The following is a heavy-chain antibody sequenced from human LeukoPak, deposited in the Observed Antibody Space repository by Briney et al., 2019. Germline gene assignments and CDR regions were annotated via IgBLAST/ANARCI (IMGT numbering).Heavy chain of an antibody. D-gene: IGHD3-10*01. CDR2: INPNSGGT. J-gene: IGHJ4*02. CDR1: GYTFIGHY. CDR3: ARDRREVYKYGSGTFKFGENFFDS. Sequence: ASVKVSCKASGYTFIGHYMHWVRQAPGQGLEWMGWINPNSGGTKYAQNFQGRVTMTRDTSISTAYMELSRLRSDDTALYYCARDRREVYKYGSGTFKFGENFFDSWGQGTLVTVSS. V-gene: IGHV1-2*02.